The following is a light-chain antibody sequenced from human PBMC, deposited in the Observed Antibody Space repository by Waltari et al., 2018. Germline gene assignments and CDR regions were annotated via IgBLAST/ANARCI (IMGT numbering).Light chain of an antibody. CDR1: APDVGGYNH. CDR2: DVS. CDR3: CSFTSSSTWV. V-gene: IGLV2-14*03. Sequence: QSALTQPASVSGSPGQSITIPCTGPAPDVGGYNHVSWYHQHPGKAPKLIIFDVSSRPSGISNRFSGSKFGNTASLTISGVQPEDEADYYCCSFTSSSTWVFGGGTKLTVL. J-gene: IGLJ3*02.